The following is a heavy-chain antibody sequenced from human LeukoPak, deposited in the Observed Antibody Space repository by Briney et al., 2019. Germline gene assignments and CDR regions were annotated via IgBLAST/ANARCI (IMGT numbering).Heavy chain of an antibody. CDR1: GFTFSSFG. Sequence: GRSLRLSCAASGFTFSSFGMHWVCQAPGKGLEWVAAISNDGTNKLYADSVKGRFTISKDNSKNTLYLQMNSLRAEDTAVYYCAKDRYFDWVLCGPDYWGQGTLVTVSS. CDR2: ISNDGTNK. CDR3: AKDRYFDWVLCGPDY. V-gene: IGHV3-30*18. J-gene: IGHJ4*02. D-gene: IGHD3-9*01.